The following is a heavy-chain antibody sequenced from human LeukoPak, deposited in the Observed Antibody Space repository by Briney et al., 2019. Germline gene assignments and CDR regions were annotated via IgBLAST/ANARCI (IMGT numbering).Heavy chain of an antibody. V-gene: IGHV4-39*07. Sequence: PSETLSLTCTVSGGSISSSSYYWGWIRQPPGKGLEWIGSIYYSGSTYYNPSLKSRVTISVDTSKNQFSLKLSSVTAADTAVYYCAREADSSGYYYFDYWGQGTLVTVSS. J-gene: IGHJ4*02. CDR1: GGSISSSSYY. CDR3: AREADSSGYYYFDY. D-gene: IGHD3-22*01. CDR2: IYYSGST.